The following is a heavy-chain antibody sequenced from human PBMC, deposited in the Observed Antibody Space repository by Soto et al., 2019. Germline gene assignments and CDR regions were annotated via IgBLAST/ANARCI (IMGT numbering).Heavy chain of an antibody. CDR2: VYHNGRT. CDR3: AREDRISAPGGIWFHH. V-gene: IGHV4-59*01. CDR1: GGSIENYY. Sequence: PSETLSLTCNVSGGSIENYYWSWIRQAPGKGLEWIGYVYHNGRTSYNPSLKSRVSISVDRSKNQFSLNLSSVTAADTAVYYCAREDRISAPGGIWFHHWGQGTLVTVSS. D-gene: IGHD6-13*01. J-gene: IGHJ5*02.